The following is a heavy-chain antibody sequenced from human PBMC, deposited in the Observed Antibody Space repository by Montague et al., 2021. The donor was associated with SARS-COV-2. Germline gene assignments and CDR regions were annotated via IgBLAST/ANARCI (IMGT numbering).Heavy chain of an antibody. V-gene: IGHV4-59*13. CDR2: IFHSGIT. CDR1: GGSISSYY. CDR3: ATIATTGPQEFNR. J-gene: IGHJ4*02. Sequence: SETLSLTCSVSGGSISSYYWSWIRQSPGKGLEWIGYIFHSGITDYNPSLKSRVTISVDMSKNQFSLQLNSVTAADSAVYYCATIATTGPQEFNRWGQGTLVTVST. D-gene: IGHD1/OR15-1a*01.